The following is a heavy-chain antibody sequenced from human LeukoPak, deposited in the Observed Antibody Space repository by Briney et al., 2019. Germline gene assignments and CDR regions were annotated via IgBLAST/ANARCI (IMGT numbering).Heavy chain of an antibody. CDR1: GYTFTSYG. CDR2: INPNSGGT. V-gene: IGHV1-2*02. J-gene: IGHJ2*01. Sequence: GASVKVSCKASGYTFTSYGISWVRQAPGQGLEWMGWINPNSGGTNYAQKFQGRVTMTRDTSISTAYMELSRLRSDDTAVYYCARDRPYQLLPYWYFDLWGRGTLVTVSS. CDR3: ARDRPYQLLPYWYFDL. D-gene: IGHD2-2*01.